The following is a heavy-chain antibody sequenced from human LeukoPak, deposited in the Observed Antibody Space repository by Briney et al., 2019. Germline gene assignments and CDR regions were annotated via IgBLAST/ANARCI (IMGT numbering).Heavy chain of an antibody. Sequence: ASVKVSCKASGYTITGYYMHWVRQAPGQGLEWMGWINPNSGGTNYAQKFQGRVTMTRDTSISTAYMELSSLRSDDTAVYYCARRVDSSGPTWDYWGQGTLVTVSS. D-gene: IGHD3-22*01. V-gene: IGHV1-2*02. CDR3: ARRVDSSGPTWDY. J-gene: IGHJ4*02. CDR2: INPNSGGT. CDR1: GYTITGYY.